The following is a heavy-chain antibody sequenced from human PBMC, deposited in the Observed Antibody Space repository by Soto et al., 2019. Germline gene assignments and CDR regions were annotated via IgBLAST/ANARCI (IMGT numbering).Heavy chain of an antibody. CDR2: ISSDSTYI. CDR3: AREVGVVVITSEASHSEY. D-gene: IGHD2-21*01. J-gene: IGHJ4*02. CDR1: GFSFSTYT. Sequence: EVRLVESGGGLVKPGESLRLSCVASGFSFSTYTMTWVRQAPGKRLEWVSSISSDSTYISYADSLKGRFTISRDNAENSLYQQIGSLSAEDTAVYYCAREVGVVVITSEASHSEYWSQGRLVTVSS. V-gene: IGHV3-21*01.